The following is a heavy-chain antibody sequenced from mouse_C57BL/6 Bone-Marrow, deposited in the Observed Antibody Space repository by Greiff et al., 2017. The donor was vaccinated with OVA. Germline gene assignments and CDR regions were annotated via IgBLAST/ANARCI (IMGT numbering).Heavy chain of an antibody. CDR3: ARGTVVPVMDY. CDR2: IDPSDSYT. D-gene: IGHD1-1*01. J-gene: IGHJ4*01. V-gene: IGHV1-50*01. CDR1: GYTFTSYW. Sequence: QVQLKESGAELAKPGASVKLSCKASGYTFTSYWMHWVKQRPGQGLEWIGEIDPSDSYTNYNQKFKGKATLTVDTSSSTAYMQLSSLTSEDSAVYYCARGTVVPVMDYWGQGTSVTVSS.